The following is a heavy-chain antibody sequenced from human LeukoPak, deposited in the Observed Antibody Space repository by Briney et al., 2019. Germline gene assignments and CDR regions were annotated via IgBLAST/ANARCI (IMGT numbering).Heavy chain of an antibody. Sequence: PGGTLRLSCAASGFTFSSYGMSWVRQAPGKGLEWVSAISGSGGSTYYADSVKGRFTISRDNSKNTLYLQMNSLRAEDTAVYYCASTRGKAIAAAGTTSFDIWGQGTMVTVSS. CDR1: GFTFSSYG. CDR3: ASTRGKAIAAAGTTSFDI. CDR2: ISGSGGST. J-gene: IGHJ3*02. V-gene: IGHV3-23*01. D-gene: IGHD6-13*01.